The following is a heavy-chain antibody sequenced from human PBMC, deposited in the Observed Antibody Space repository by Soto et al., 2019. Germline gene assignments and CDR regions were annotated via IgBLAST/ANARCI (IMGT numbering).Heavy chain of an antibody. J-gene: IGHJ1*01. Sequence: EVQLVESGGDLVQPGGSLSLSCAASGFTVSRSYMSWVRQAPGKGVEWVSTVYSDDSTYYADSVKGRFSISRDSSKNTLYLQMNXXXXEDTAVYYCAINSGRDWAEYFQHWGQGTLVTVSS. CDR1: GFTVSRSY. D-gene: IGHD2-21*01. CDR2: VYSDDST. CDR3: AINSGRDWAEYFQH. V-gene: IGHV3-66*01.